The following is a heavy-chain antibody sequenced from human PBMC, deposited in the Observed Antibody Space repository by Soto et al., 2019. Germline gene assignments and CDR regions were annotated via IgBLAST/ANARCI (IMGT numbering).Heavy chain of an antibody. CDR2: INHSGST. J-gene: IGHJ3*01. CDR1: GGTFSAYY. V-gene: IGHV4-34*08. D-gene: IGHD3-16*02. CDR3: VTLGVWGSYRHDAFDL. Sequence: QVQLQQWGAGLLKPSETLSLTCAVYGGTFSAYYWSWIRQPPGKGLEWIGQINHSGSTRYNPSLKSRVTISVDTSKNQFSLKLSSVTAADTAVYFCVTLGVWGSYRHDAFDLWGQGTVVTVSS.